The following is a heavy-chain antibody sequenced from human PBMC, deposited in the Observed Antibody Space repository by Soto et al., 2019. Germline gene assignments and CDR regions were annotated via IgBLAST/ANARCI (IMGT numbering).Heavy chain of an antibody. V-gene: IGHV1-46*01. CDR1: GYTFTTYY. CDR2: INPSGGST. J-gene: IGHJ5*02. CDR3: AKGYCSGGSCYELWDWFDL. D-gene: IGHD2-15*01. Sequence: ASVKVSCKASGYTFTTYYMHWVRQAPGQGLEWMGIINPSGGSTSYAQKFQGRVTMTRDTSTSTVYTELSSLRSEDTAFYYCAKGYCSGGSCYELWDWFDLWG.